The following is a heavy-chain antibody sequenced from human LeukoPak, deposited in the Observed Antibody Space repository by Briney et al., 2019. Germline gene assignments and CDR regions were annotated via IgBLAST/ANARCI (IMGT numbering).Heavy chain of an antibody. CDR1: GDSIRSYY. D-gene: IGHD3-22*01. CDR3: ARQIYDTGSYRIDY. J-gene: IGHJ4*02. V-gene: IGHV4-59*08. CDR2: INSSGNT. Sequence: SETLSPTCTVSGDSIRSYYWSWIRQPPGKGLEWIGYINSSGNTKHNPSLKSRVTISSDTSKNQFSLKLSSVTAADTALYYCARQIYDTGSYRIDYWGQGILVSVSS.